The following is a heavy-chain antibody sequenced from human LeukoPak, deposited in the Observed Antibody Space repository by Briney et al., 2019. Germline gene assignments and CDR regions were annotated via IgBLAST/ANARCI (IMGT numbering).Heavy chain of an antibody. CDR1: RGSPRSYY. CDR2: IYDSGST. J-gene: IGHJ4*02. V-gene: IGHV4-59*08. Sequence: PSETLSLTPAVSRGSPRSYYSSWIRQPPGKGLGGIGYIYDSGSTNYTPPHKIRVTISVDKSTNRFPRKLSSVTAADRAVYYCARHIDGYIHFDYWGEGTLVSVSS. CDR3: ARHIDGYIHFDY. D-gene: IGHD5-24*01.